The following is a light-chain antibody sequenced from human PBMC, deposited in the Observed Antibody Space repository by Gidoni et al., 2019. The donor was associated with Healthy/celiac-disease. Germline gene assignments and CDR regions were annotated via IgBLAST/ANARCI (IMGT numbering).Light chain of an antibody. J-gene: IGLJ3*02. CDR3: QAWDSSPNWV. CDR2: QDS. V-gene: IGLV3-1*01. CDR1: KLGDKY. Sequence: SYELTQPPSVSVSPGQTASITCSGDKLGDKYACWYQQKPGQSPVLVIYQDSKRPSGIPDRFSGSNSGNTATLTISGTQAMDEADYYCQAWDSSPNWVFGGGTKLTVL.